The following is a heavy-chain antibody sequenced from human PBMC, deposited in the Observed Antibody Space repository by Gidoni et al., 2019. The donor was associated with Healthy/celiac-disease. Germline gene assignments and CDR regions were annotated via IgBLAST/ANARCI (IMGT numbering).Heavy chain of an antibody. J-gene: IGHJ3*02. CDR3: GRDHLGPHLYYYDSSGYYRAAFDI. D-gene: IGHD3-22*01. Sequence: QVQLVQSGAEVKKPGASVKVSCKASGSTFTSYGISWVRQAPGQGLEWMGWISAYNGNTNYAQKLQGRVTMTTDTSTSTAYMELRSLRSDDTAVYYCGRDHLGPHLYYYDSSGYYRAAFDIWGQGTMVTVSS. CDR2: ISAYNGNT. V-gene: IGHV1-18*04. CDR1: GSTFTSYG.